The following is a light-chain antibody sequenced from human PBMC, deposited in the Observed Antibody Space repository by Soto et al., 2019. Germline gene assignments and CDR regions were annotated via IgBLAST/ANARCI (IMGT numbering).Light chain of an antibody. CDR2: GAS. CDR1: QSISSSY. J-gene: IGKJ2*01. CDR3: QQYGSSPYT. V-gene: IGKV3-20*01. Sequence: DIVLTQSPGTLSLSPGERATLSCRASQSISSSYLAWYQQKPGQAPRLLIYGASSRATGIPDRFSGSGSGTDFTLTISRLEPADFAVYSCQQYGSSPYTFGQVTKLEIK.